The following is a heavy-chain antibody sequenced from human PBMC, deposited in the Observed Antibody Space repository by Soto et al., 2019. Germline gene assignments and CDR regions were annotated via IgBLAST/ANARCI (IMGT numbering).Heavy chain of an antibody. CDR2: ISDSGGNT. Sequence: GGSLRLSCAASGFSFGNYVMHWVRQAPGKGLEWVSGISDSGGNTSSADSVKGRFTVSRDNSKNTLYLQMDSLTGDDTAVYYCSNGGDSWRGYALYWGEGVVVTVSS. V-gene: IGHV3-23*01. CDR3: SNGGDSWRGYALY. D-gene: IGHD3-16*01. CDR1: GFSFGNYV. J-gene: IGHJ1*01.